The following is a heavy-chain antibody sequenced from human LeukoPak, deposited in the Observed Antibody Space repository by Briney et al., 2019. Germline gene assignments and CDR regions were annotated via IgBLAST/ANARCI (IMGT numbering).Heavy chain of an antibody. V-gene: IGHV4-59*08. CDR3: ARRGVEMSAVRPDNWLDP. D-gene: IGHD5-24*01. CDR2: ISCSGST. Sequence: PSETLSLTCSVSGGSISSHYYNWIRQSPGKGLEWIGRISCSGSTNYNPSLQSRVTISIDTSKNQFSLRLTSVTAADTAVYYCARRGVEMSAVRPDNWLDPWGQGTLVTVS. J-gene: IGHJ5*02. CDR1: GGSISSHY.